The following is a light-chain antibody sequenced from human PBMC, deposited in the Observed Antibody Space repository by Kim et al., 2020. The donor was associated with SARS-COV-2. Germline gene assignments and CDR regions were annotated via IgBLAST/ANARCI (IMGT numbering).Light chain of an antibody. CDR2: WAS. V-gene: IGKV4-1*01. CDR3: QQYYNIPYT. J-gene: IGKJ2*01. CDR1: QSVLYSSNNKNY. Sequence: DIVMTQSPDSLAVSLGERATINCKSSQSVLYSSNNKNYLAWYQQKPGQPPKLLIYWASTRESGVHDRFSGSGSGTDFTLTISSLQAEDVAVYSCQQYYNIPYTFGQGTKLEI.